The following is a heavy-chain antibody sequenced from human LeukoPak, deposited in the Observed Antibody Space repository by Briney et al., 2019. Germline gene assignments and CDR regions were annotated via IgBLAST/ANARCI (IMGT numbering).Heavy chain of an antibody. CDR3: ARFLNGVFDY. V-gene: IGHV4-61*02. D-gene: IGHD3-10*01. Sequence: PSETLSLTCTVSGGSISSSNYYWSWIRQPAGKGLEWIGRIYTSGSTNSNPSLKSRVTISVDTSKNQFSLKLSSVTAADTAVYYCARFLNGVFDYWGQGTLVTVS. CDR2: IYTSGST. CDR1: GGSISSSNYY. J-gene: IGHJ4*02.